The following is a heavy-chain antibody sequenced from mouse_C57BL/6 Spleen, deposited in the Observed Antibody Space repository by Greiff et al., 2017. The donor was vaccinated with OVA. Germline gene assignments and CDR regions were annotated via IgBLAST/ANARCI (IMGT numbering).Heavy chain of an antibody. D-gene: IGHD2-3*01. J-gene: IGHJ2*01. Sequence: VQLQQPGAELVKPGASVKLSCKASGYTFTSYWMNWVKQRPGQGLEWIGMIHPNSGSTNYNEKFKSKATLTVDKSSSTTYMQLNILTSKYSAVYYCAKEETIYDGYYDYWGQGTTLTVSS. V-gene: IGHV1-64*01. CDR2: IHPNSGST. CDR3: AKEETIYDGYYDY. CDR1: GYTFTSYW.